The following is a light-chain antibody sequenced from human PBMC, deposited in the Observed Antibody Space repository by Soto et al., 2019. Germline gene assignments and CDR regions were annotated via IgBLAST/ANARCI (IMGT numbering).Light chain of an antibody. J-gene: IGLJ1*01. Sequence: QSALTQPASVSGSPGQSITISCTGTSSDVGGYNYVSWYQQHPGKAPKLMIYDVSNRPSGVSNRFSGSKSGNTASLTISGLQAEDEADYYSSSYTSSSTYVFGTGTK. CDR1: SSDVGGYNY. V-gene: IGLV2-14*01. CDR3: SSYTSSSTYV. CDR2: DVS.